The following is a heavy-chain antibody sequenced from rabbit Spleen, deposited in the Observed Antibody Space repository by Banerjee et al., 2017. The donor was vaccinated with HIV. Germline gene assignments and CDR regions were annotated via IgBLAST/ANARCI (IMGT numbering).Heavy chain of an antibody. Sequence: QEQLEESGGDLVKPEGSLTLTCTASGFSFSSRYYMCWVRQAPGKGLEWIACIDSGSSGDTYYASWAKGRFTISKTSSTTVTLQMTSLTAADTATYFCARETTSGWGVSYFTLWGQGTLVTVS. CDR3: ARETTSGWGVSYFTL. CDR1: GFSFSSRYY. CDR2: IDSGSSGDT. J-gene: IGHJ4*01. V-gene: IGHV1S45*01. D-gene: IGHD4-1*01.